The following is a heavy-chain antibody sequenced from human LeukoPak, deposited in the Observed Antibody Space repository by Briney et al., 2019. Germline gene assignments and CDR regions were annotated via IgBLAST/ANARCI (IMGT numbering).Heavy chain of an antibody. CDR1: GFTFSGYW. Sequence: GGSLRLSCAASGFTFSGYWMTWVRQAPGKGLEWVAYINQDGSEKFYLGSVKGRFTISRDNTKNSLYLQMSSLRAEDTAVYYCARNQIAVTPITVGYFDYWGQGTLVTVSS. D-gene: IGHD5-12*01. CDR2: INQDGSEK. J-gene: IGHJ4*02. V-gene: IGHV3-7*05. CDR3: ARNQIAVTPITVGYFDY.